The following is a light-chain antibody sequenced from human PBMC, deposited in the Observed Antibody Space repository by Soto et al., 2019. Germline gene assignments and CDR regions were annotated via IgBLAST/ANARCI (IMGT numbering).Light chain of an antibody. CDR3: MQGTHWPWT. Sequence: DVVVTQSPLSLPVTLGQPASISCRSSESPTFSDGNTYLNWFRQRPGQSPRRLIYKVSTRDSGVPDRFSGSGSGTDFTLKISRVEAEDVGIYSCMQGTHWPWTFGQGTKVEI. CDR1: ESPTFSDGNTY. J-gene: IGKJ1*01. CDR2: KVS. V-gene: IGKV2-30*01.